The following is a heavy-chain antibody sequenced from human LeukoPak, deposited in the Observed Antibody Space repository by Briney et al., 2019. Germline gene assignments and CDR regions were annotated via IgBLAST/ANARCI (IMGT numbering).Heavy chain of an antibody. CDR3: VRGYYRYFDY. CDR1: GGSVSSGSYY. D-gene: IGHD2-8*01. V-gene: IGHV4-61*01. Sequence: SETLSLTCTVSGGSVSSGSYYWSWIRQPPGKGLEWIGYIYYSGSTNYNPSLKSRVTISVDTSKNQFSLKLSSVTAADTAVYYCVRGYYRYFDYWGQGTLVTVSS. CDR2: IYYSGST. J-gene: IGHJ4*02.